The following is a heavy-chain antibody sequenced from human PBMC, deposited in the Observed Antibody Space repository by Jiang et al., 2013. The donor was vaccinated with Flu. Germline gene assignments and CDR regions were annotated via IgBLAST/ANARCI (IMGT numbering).Heavy chain of an antibody. J-gene: IGHJ4*02. CDR3: AADRGYSGFDLHYFDN. CDR2: IDYRGST. V-gene: IGHV4-31*03. CDR1: GGSVRTDPYF. D-gene: IGHD6-25*01. Sequence: GPGLVKPSETVSLSCTVSGGSVRTDPYFWSWFRQHPGKGLEWIGYIDYRGSTYYNPSLKSRIAISIDTSENRFSLKLNSVTAADTAVYYCAADRGYSGFDLHYFDNWGQGALVTVSS.